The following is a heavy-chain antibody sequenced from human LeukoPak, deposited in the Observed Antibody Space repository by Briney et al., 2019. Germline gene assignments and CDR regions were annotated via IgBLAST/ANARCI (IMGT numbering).Heavy chain of an antibody. D-gene: IGHD1-26*01. V-gene: IGHV4-39*01. CDR3: ARHDSQWDRNRGYCFDY. CDR1: GGSISSSSYY. Sequence: SETLSLTCTVSGGSISSSSYYWGWIRQPPGKGLEWIGSIYYSGSTYYNPSLKSRVTISVDTSKNQFSLKLSSVTAADTAVYYCARHDSQWDRNRGYCFDYWGQGTLVTVSS. CDR2: IYYSGST. J-gene: IGHJ4*02.